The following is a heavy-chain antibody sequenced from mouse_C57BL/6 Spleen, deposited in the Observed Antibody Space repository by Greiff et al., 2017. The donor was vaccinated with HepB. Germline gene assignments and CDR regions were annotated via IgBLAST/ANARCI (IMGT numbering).Heavy chain of an antibody. CDR2: IYPGSGST. Sequence: VQRVESGAELVKPGASVKMSCKASGYTFTSYWITWVKQRPGQGLEWIGDIYPGSGSTNYNEKFKSKATLTVDTSSSTAYMQLSSLTSEDSAGYYGARKDYDDYFDYWGQGTTLTVSS. D-gene: IGHD2-4*01. CDR3: ARKDYDDYFDY. J-gene: IGHJ2*01. V-gene: IGHV1-55*01. CDR1: GYTFTSYW.